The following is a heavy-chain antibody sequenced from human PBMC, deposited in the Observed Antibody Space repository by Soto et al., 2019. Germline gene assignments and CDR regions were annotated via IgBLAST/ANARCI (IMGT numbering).Heavy chain of an antibody. V-gene: IGHV4-30-4*01. D-gene: IGHD6-6*01. CDR3: ARDREYSSSSEYYYYYGMDV. J-gene: IGHJ6*02. CDR1: GGSISSGDYY. Sequence: SETLSLTCTVSGGSISSGDYYWSWIRQPPGKGLEWIGYIYYSGSTYYNPSLKSRVTISVDTSKNQFSLKLSSVTAADTAVYYCARDREYSSSSEYYYYYGMDVWGQGTTVTVSS. CDR2: IYYSGST.